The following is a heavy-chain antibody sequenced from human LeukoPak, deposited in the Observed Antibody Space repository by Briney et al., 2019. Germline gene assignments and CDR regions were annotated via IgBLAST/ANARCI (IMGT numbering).Heavy chain of an antibody. D-gene: IGHD5-18*01. V-gene: IGHV4-31*03. CDR3: AREEYSYGYWKFDY. J-gene: IGHJ4*02. Sequence: SQTLSLTCTVSGGSISSGGYYWTWIRQHPGKGLECIGYIYYSGSTYYNPSLNSRVTISLDTSKNQFSLSLSSVTAAGTAVYYCAREEYSYGYWKFDYWGQGTLVTVSS. CDR2: IYYSGST. CDR1: GGSISSGGYY.